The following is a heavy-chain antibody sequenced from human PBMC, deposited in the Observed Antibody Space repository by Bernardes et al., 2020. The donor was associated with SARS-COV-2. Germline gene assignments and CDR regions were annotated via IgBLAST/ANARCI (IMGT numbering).Heavy chain of an antibody. Sequence: GRSLRLSCAASGFTFSSYSMNWVRQAPGKGLEWVSYISSSSSTIYYADSVKGRFTISRDNAKNSLYLQMNSLRAEDTAVYYCASTTGVAEIYYYGMDVWGQGTTVTVSS. D-gene: IGHD3-3*01. CDR1: GFTFSSYS. CDR3: ASTTGVAEIYYYGMDV. CDR2: ISSSSSTI. J-gene: IGHJ6*02. V-gene: IGHV3-48*01.